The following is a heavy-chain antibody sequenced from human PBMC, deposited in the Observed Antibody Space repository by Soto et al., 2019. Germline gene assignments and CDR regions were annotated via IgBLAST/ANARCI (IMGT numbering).Heavy chain of an antibody. Sequence: GASAKVSCKASVYTFTSYGISWVRQAPGQGLEWMGWISAYNGNTNYAQKLQGRVTMTTDTSTSTAYMELRSLRSDDTAVYYCASVAAPCSSTGCYRGSGAFDIWGQGTMVTVSS. V-gene: IGHV1-18*01. CDR2: ISAYNGNT. D-gene: IGHD2-2*01. CDR3: ASVAAPCSSTGCYRGSGAFDI. CDR1: VYTFTSYG. J-gene: IGHJ3*02.